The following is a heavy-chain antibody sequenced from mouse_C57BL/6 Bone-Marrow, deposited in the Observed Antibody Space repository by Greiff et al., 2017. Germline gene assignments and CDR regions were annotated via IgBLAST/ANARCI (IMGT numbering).Heavy chain of an antibody. CDR2: INPYNGVS. Sequence: VQLQQSGPVLVKPGASVKMSCKASGYTFTDYYMNWVKQSHGKSLEWIGVINPYNGVSSYNQKFKGKATLTVDKSSSTAYMELRSLTSEDSAVYYCARGYDYDHAYWGQGTLVTVSA. D-gene: IGHD2-4*01. CDR3: ARGYDYDHAY. CDR1: GYTFTDYY. J-gene: IGHJ3*01. V-gene: IGHV1-19*01.